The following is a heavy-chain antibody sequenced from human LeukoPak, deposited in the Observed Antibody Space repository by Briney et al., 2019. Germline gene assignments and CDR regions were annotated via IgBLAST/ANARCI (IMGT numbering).Heavy chain of an antibody. CDR2: IYYTGTT. Sequence: KPSETLSLTCTVSGGSISSDYWSWLRQPPGKGLEWMGNIYYTGTTNYHPSLKSRVTILVDTSRIQFSLKLSSVTAADTAVYYCAKTATVTTRYGLDVWGQGTTVIVSS. V-gene: IGHV4-59*01. CDR1: GGSISSDY. D-gene: IGHD4-11*01. CDR3: AKTATVTTRYGLDV. J-gene: IGHJ6*02.